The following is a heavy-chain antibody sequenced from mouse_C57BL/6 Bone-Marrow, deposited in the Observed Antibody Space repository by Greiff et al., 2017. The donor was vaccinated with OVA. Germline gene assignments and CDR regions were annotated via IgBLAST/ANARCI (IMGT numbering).Heavy chain of an antibody. CDR2: IYPGDGDT. CDR1: GYAFSSSW. Sequence: QVQLKESGPELVKPGASVKISCKASGYAFSSSWMNWVKQRPGKGLEWIGRIYPGDGDTNYNGKFKGKATLTADKSSSTAYLQLSSLPSEDSAVYFCARHEDGDYAAYFDYGGQGTALTVTA. CDR3: ARHEDGDYAAYFDY. J-gene: IGHJ2*01. D-gene: IGHD2-13*01. V-gene: IGHV1-82*01.